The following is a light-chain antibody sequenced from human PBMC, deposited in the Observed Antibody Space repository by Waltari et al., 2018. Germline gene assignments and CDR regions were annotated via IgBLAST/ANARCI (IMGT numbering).Light chain of an antibody. V-gene: IGLV2-8*01. Sequence: QSALTQPPSASGSPGQSVTISCTGTSSDVGTYNFVSWYQQHPGKAPKLILFDVSERPSGVPDRFSGSKSGNTASLTVSGLQAGDEADYYCSSSAGGNIVLGTGTKVTVL. CDR2: DVS. J-gene: IGLJ1*01. CDR1: SSDVGTYNF. CDR3: SSSAGGNIV.